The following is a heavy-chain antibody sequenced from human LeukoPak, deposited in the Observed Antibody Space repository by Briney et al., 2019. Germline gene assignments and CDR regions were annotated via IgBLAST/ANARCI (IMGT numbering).Heavy chain of an antibody. CDR2: IYPGDSDT. D-gene: IGHD3-10*01. V-gene: IGHV5-51*01. CDR3: ARYVGLGGYNYGELIDH. Sequence: GESLKISCKGSGYRFTTYWIGWVRQMPGKGLQWVGIIYPGDSDTRYSPSFQGQVTISVDKSISTAYLQWSSLKASDSAMYYCARYVGLGGYNYGELIDHWGQGTLVTVSS. J-gene: IGHJ4*02. CDR1: GYRFTTYW.